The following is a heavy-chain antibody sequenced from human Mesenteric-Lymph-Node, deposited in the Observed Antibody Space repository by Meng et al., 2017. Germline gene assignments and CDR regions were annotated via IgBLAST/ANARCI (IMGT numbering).Heavy chain of an antibody. CDR2: ISSSSSYI. CDR3: ARDPLELLWFGELFGYFDY. J-gene: IGHJ4*02. CDR1: GFTFSSYS. V-gene: IGHV3-21*01. D-gene: IGHD3-10*01. Sequence: GESLKISCAASGFTFSSYSMNWVRQAPGKGLEWVSSISSSSSYIYYADSVKGRFTISRDNAKNSLYLQMNSLRAEDTAVYYCARDPLELLWFGELFGYFDYWGQGTLVTVSS.